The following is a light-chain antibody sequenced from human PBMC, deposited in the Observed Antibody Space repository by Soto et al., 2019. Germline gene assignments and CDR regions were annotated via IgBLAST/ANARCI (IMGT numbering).Light chain of an antibody. Sequence: DIQMTQSPSTLSASVGDRVRITCRASQTIGSWLAWYQQKPGKAPKLLIYKASTLKSGVPSRFSGSGSGTEFTLTISSLQPDDFATYYCQHYNSYSEAFGQGTKVDI. CDR2: KAS. V-gene: IGKV1-5*03. CDR1: QTIGSW. CDR3: QHYNSYSEA. J-gene: IGKJ1*01.